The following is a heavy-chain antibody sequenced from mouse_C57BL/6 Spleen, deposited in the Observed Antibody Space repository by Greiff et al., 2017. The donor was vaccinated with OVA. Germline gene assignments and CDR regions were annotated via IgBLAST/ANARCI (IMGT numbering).Heavy chain of an antibody. Sequence: VQLQQPGAELVRPGSSVKLSCKASGYTFTSYWMHWVKQRPIQGLEWIGYIDPSDSDTHYNQKFKDKATLTVDKSSSTAYMQLSSLTSEDSAVYYGARGAGAGYWGQGTTLTVSS. CDR3: ARGAGAGY. CDR2: IDPSDSDT. CDR1: GYTFTSYW. J-gene: IGHJ2*01. V-gene: IGHV1-52*01. D-gene: IGHD3-3*01.